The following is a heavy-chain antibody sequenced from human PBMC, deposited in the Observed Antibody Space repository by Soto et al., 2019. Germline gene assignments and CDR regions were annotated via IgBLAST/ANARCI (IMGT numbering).Heavy chain of an antibody. CDR2: ISSSGSTI. CDR1: GFTFSSYE. D-gene: IGHD3-9*01. V-gene: IGHV3-48*03. J-gene: IGHJ6*02. Sequence: GASVKVSCAASGFTFSSYEMNWVLQAPGKGLEWVSYISSSGSTIYYADSVKGRFTISRDNAKNSLYLQMNSLRAEDTAVYYCARDQRYYDILTGYFYYYGMDVWGQGTTVTVSS. CDR3: ARDQRYYDILTGYFYYYGMDV.